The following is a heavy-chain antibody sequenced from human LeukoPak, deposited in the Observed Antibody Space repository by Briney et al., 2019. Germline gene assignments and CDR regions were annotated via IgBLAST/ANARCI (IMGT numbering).Heavy chain of an antibody. Sequence: ASVKVSCKASGYTFTSYDINWVRQATGQGLEWMGWMNPNSGNTGYAQKFQGRVTMTRNTSIGTAYMELSSLRSEDTAVYYCARSPSSWYKTNDYGMDVWGQGTTVTVSS. CDR3: ARSPSSWYKTNDYGMDV. CDR1: GYTFTSYD. V-gene: IGHV1-8*01. J-gene: IGHJ6*02. D-gene: IGHD6-13*01. CDR2: MNPNSGNT.